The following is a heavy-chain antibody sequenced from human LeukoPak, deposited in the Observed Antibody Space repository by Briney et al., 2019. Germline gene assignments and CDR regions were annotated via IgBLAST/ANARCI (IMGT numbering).Heavy chain of an antibody. J-gene: IGHJ4*02. CDR2: INNDGSGT. CDR3: VRVYDYGFD. V-gene: IGHV3-74*01. D-gene: IGHD3-10*01. CDR1: GFTFINYW. Sequence: GGSLRLPCAASGFTFINYWMHWVRQPPGKGLVWVSHINNDGSGTNYADSVRGRFTISKDNGRNTLYLQMNSLRVEDTAVYYCVRVYDYGFDWGQGTLVTVSS.